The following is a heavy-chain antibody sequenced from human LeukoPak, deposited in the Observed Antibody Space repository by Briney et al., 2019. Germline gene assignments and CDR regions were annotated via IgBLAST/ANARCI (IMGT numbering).Heavy chain of an antibody. J-gene: IGHJ4*02. Sequence: GGSLTLSCAPSGFTFSIYAMRCVPHAPGGGREGGSDITGSGGRTYYAHSVRGRFTISRDNSKNTLNLQMNSLRDEDTAVYYCAKDRPNYYGTNGHYYRRDGDCWGQGTLVTVSS. V-gene: IGHV3-23*01. CDR2: ITGSGGRT. D-gene: IGHD3-22*01. CDR3: AKDRPNYYGTNGHYYRRDGDC. CDR1: GFTFSIYA.